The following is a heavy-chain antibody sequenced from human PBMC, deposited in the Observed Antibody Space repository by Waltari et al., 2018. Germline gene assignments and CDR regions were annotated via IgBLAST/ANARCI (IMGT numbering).Heavy chain of an antibody. CDR1: GFTFSSYS. J-gene: IGHJ4*02. CDR3: ARDSDGYNYVLCDY. Sequence: EVQLVESGGGLVQPGGSLRLSCAASGFTFSSYSMNWVRQAPGKGLEWVSYISSSSSTIYYADSVKGRFTISRDNAKNSLYLQMNSLRAEDTAVYYCARDSDGYNYVLCDYWGQGTLVTVSS. D-gene: IGHD5-12*01. CDR2: ISSSSSTI. V-gene: IGHV3-48*01.